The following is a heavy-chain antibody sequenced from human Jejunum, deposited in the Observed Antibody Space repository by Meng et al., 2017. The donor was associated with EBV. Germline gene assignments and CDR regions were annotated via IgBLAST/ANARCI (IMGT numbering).Heavy chain of an antibody. CDR3: ARGAYFDY. CDR2: IYYSGSA. V-gene: IGHV4-30-2*01. Sequence: HLQLQGSGSVLVTPSAPRSLTCAVSGGSISSGGYSWHWIRQPPGKGLQWIGYIYYSGSAFYNPSLKSRVTLSVDRSKNQFSLNLSSVTAADTAVYYCARGAYFDYWGQGTLVTVSS. CDR1: GGSISSGGYS. J-gene: IGHJ4*02.